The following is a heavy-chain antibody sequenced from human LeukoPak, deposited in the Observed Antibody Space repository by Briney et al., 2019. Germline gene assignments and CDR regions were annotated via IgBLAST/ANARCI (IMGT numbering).Heavy chain of an antibody. V-gene: IGHV1-24*01. J-gene: IGHJ5*02. CDR3: ARVHITMIVVVTRGWFDP. D-gene: IGHD3-22*01. Sequence: ASVKVSCKVSGYTLTELSMHWVRQAPGKGLEWMGGFDPEDGETIYAQKFQGRVTITADESTSTAYMELSSLRSEDTAVYYCARVHITMIVVVTRGWFDPWGQGTLVTVSS. CDR1: GYTLTELS. CDR2: FDPEDGET.